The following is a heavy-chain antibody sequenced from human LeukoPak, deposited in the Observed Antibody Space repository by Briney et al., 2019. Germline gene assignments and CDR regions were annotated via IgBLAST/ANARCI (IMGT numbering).Heavy chain of an antibody. CDR2: IHRGGNT. J-gene: IGHJ4*02. CDR1: GFTFSSYA. V-gene: IGHV3-66*01. Sequence: PGGSLRLSCAASGFTFSSYAMHWVRQAPGKGLEWVSVIHRGGNTYYADSVKGRFTISRDNSKNTLYLQMNGLRGEDTAVYYCARDGPIEGATLFDFWGQGTLVTVS. D-gene: IGHD1-26*01. CDR3: ARDGPIEGATLFDF.